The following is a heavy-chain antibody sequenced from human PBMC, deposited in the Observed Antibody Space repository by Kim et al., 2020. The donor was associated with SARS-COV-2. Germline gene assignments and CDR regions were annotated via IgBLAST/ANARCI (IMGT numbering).Heavy chain of an antibody. D-gene: IGHD1-20*01. Sequence: SVKVSCKASGGTFSSYAISWVRQAPGQGLEWMGRIIPILGIANYAQKFQGRVTITADKSTSTAYMELSSLRSEDTAVYYCASCSYNWNYHYYYGMDVWGQGTTVTVSS. CDR1: GGTFSSYA. CDR3: ASCSYNWNYHYYYGMDV. CDR2: IIPILGIA. J-gene: IGHJ6*02. V-gene: IGHV1-69*04.